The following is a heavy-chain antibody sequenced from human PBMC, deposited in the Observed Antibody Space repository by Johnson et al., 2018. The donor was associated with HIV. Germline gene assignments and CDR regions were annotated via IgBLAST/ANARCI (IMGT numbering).Heavy chain of an antibody. J-gene: IGHJ3*02. CDR3: AKDINLEDACEI. V-gene: IGHV3-9*01. CDR2: ISWNSGTI. Sequence: QLVESGGGLVQPGRSLRLSCAASGFTFDDFAMHWVRQAPGKGLEWVSGISWNSGTIAYADSVKGRFTISRDNAKNSLYLQMNSLRPEDTALYYCAKDINLEDACEIWGKGTMVTVAS. CDR1: GFTFDDFA.